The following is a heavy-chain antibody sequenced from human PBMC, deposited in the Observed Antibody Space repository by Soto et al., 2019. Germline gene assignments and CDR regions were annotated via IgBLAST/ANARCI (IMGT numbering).Heavy chain of an antibody. V-gene: IGHV3-30*18. CDR3: AKDLHRGRHHEWADS. CDR2: ISDDGSKE. Sequence: QVQLVESGGGVVQPGRSLRLSCAASGFPFSSYGMHWVRQVPGKGLEWAAVISDDGSKEWYADSVKGRFTISRDNSKNTLSLQMHSLRAEYTAEYYGAKDLHRGRHHEWADSWGQGTLV. CDR1: GFPFSSYG. D-gene: IGHD3-16*01. J-gene: IGHJ4*02.